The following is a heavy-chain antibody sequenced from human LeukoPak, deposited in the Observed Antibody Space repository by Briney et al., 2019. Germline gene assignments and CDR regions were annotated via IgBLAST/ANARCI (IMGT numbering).Heavy chain of an antibody. CDR3: ARAYCSGGDCYSKSNFDS. CDR1: GYTFTAYY. J-gene: IGHJ4*02. D-gene: IGHD2-15*01. Sequence: GASVKVSCKASGYTFTAYYMHWVRQAPGQGLEWMGWINPNSGGTNYAQKFQGRVTMTRDTSISTAYMELSRLRFDDTAVCYCARAYCSGGDCYSKSNFDSWGQGTLVTVSA. CDR2: INPNSGGT. V-gene: IGHV1-2*02.